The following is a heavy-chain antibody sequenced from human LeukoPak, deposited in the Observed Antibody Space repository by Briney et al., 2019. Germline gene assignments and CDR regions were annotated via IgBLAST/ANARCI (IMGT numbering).Heavy chain of an antibody. CDR1: GFPFDDYA. CDR2: ISWDGGST. J-gene: IGHJ6*03. CDR3: AKVREKFYYYYYMDV. V-gene: IGHV3-43D*03. Sequence: GGSLNLSCAASGFPFDDYAMHWVRKAPGKGLEGVSLISWDGGSTYYAASGKGRFTISRNNRKNSRNLQMNSLRADDTALYYCAKVREKFYYYYYMDVWGKGTTVTVSS. D-gene: IGHD5-24*01.